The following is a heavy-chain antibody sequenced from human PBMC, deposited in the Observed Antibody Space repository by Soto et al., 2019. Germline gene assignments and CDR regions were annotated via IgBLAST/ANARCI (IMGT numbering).Heavy chain of an antibody. J-gene: IGHJ3*02. CDR2: IYYSGST. CDR1: GGSISSYY. V-gene: IGHV4-59*01. CDR3: AREGFDGYYDILTGYYKGAFDI. D-gene: IGHD3-9*01. Sequence: SETLSLTCTVSGGSISSYYWSWIRQPPGRGLEWIGYIYYSGSTNYNPSLKSRVTISVDTSKNQFSLKLSSVTAADTAVYYCAREGFDGYYDILTGYYKGAFDIWGQGTMVTVSS.